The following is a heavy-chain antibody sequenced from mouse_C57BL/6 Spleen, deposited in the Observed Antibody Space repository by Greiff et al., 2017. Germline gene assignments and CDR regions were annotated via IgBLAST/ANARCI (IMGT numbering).Heavy chain of an antibody. CDR3: AREGIYYGNYVYFDY. V-gene: IGHV1-82*01. CDR2: IYPGDGDT. D-gene: IGHD2-1*01. CDR1: GYAFSSSW. J-gene: IGHJ2*01. Sequence: VQLQQSGPELVKPGASVKISCKASGYAFSSSWMNWVKQRPGKGLEWIGRIYPGDGDTNYNGKFKGKATLTADKSSSTAYMQLSSLTSEDSAVYFCAREGIYYGNYVYFDYWGQGTTLTVSS.